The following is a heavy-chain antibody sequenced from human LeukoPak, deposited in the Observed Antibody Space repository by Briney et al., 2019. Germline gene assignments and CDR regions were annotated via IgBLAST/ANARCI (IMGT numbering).Heavy chain of an antibody. J-gene: IGHJ5*02. CDR3: AKEGSIAAAGRIPWFDP. CDR1: GFTFSSYA. Sequence: PGGSLRLSCAASGFTFSSYAMSWVRQAPGKGLEWVSAISGSGGSTYYADSVKGRFTISRDNSKNTLYLQMNSLRAEDTAVYYCAKEGSIAAAGRIPWFDPWGQGTLVTVSP. CDR2: ISGSGGST. V-gene: IGHV3-23*01. D-gene: IGHD6-13*01.